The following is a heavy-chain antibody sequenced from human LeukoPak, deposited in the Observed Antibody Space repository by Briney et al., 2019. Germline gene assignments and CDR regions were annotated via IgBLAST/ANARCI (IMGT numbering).Heavy chain of an antibody. CDR2: VNPKSGGT. D-gene: IGHD3-22*01. J-gene: IGHJ4*02. CDR1: GYTFTDYY. Sequence: ASVKLSCKASGYTFTDYYMHWVRQAPGQGLEWMGWVNPKSGGTNYAQKFQGRVTMTRDTSISTAYMELSRLTSDDTAVYYCARVTTGTYYDYWGQGTLVTVSS. V-gene: IGHV1-2*02. CDR3: ARVTTGTYYDY.